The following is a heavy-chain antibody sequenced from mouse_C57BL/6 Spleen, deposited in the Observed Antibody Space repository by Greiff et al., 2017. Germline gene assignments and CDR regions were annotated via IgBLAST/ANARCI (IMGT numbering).Heavy chain of an antibody. J-gene: IGHJ2*01. Sequence: QVPLKQSGAELVKPGASVKLSCKASGYTFTEYTIHWVKQRSGQGLEWIGWFYPGSGSIKYNEKFKDKATLTADKSSSTVYMEISRLTSEDAAVYVFARHEDGDYAGSYFDYWGQGTTLTVSS. CDR3: ARHEDGDYAGSYFDY. CDR2: FYPGSGSI. CDR1: GYTFTEYT. V-gene: IGHV1-62-2*01. D-gene: IGHD2-13*01.